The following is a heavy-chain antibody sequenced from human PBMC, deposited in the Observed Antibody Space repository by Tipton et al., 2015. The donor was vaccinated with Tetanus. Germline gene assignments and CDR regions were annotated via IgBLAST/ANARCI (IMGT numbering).Heavy chain of an antibody. CDR2: IFYGGTT. CDR1: GDSITSFY. J-gene: IGHJ4*02. Sequence: TLSLTCTVSGDSITSFYWSWIRQPPGKGLEWIGYIFYGGTTNYNPSLKGRVTISLDTSKNQFSLQLSSVTAADTAVYYCARDLGTSGFRWGQATLVTVSS. V-gene: IGHV4-59*01. CDR3: ARDLGTSGFR. D-gene: IGHD1-7*01.